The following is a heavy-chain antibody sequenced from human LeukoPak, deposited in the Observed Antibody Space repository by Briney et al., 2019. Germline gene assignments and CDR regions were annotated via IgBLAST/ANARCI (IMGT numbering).Heavy chain of an antibody. CDR1: GFTFSSYA. J-gene: IGHJ4*02. V-gene: IGHV3-23*01. D-gene: IGHD3-3*01. CDR2: ISGSGGST. Sequence: GGSLRLSCAASGFTFSSYAMSWVRQAPGEGLEWVSAISGSGGSTYYADSVKGRFTIFRDNSKNTLYLQMNSLRAEDTAVYYCAKSARITIFGVVIEIDYWGQGTLVTASS. CDR3: AKSARITIFGVVIEIDY.